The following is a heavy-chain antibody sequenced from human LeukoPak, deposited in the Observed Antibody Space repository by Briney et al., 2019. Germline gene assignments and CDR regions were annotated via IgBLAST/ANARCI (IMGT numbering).Heavy chain of an antibody. Sequence: GGSLRLSCAASGFTFSSYAMSWVRQAAGKGLEWVSAISGSGGSTYYADSVKGRFTISRDNSKNTLYLQMNSLRAEDTAVYYCASLVLEWLFSPSDYWGQGTLVTVSS. D-gene: IGHD3-3*01. CDR2: ISGSGGST. CDR3: ASLVLEWLFSPSDY. J-gene: IGHJ4*02. CDR1: GFTFSSYA. V-gene: IGHV3-23*01.